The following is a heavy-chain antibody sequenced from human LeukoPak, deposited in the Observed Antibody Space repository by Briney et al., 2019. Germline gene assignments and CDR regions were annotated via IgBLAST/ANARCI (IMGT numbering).Heavy chain of an antibody. CDR2: IKQDGSEK. D-gene: IGHD2-2*01. CDR1: GFTFSNYW. J-gene: IGHJ2*01. V-gene: IGHV3-7*01. Sequence: PGGSLRLSCAVSGFTFSNYWLSWVRQAPGKGLEWVANIKQDGSEKYYADSVKGRFTISRDNAKNSLYLQMNSLRAEDTAVYYCTRGHCTSTSCYSDWYFDLWGRGTLVTVSS. CDR3: TRGHCTSTSCYSDWYFDL.